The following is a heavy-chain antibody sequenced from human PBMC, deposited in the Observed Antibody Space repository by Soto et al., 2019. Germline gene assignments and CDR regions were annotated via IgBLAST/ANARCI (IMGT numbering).Heavy chain of an antibody. J-gene: IGHJ4*02. V-gene: IGHV3-30*18. D-gene: IGHD1-7*01. CDR2: ISYDGSNK. CDR1: GFTFSSYG. Sequence: QVQLVESGGGVVQPGRSLRLSCAASGFTFSSYGMHWVRQAPGKGLEWVAVISYDGSNKYYADSVKGRFTISRDNSKNTLYLQMNSLRVEDTAVYYCAKDLGNYGISDYWGQGTLVTVSS. CDR3: AKDLGNYGISDY.